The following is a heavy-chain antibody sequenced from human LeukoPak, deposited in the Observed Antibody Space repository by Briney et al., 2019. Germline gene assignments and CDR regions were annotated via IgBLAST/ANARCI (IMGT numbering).Heavy chain of an antibody. D-gene: IGHD6-19*01. CDR1: GYSISSGYY. CDR3: ARGGQWLVRRPFDC. J-gene: IGHJ4*02. CDR2: IYHSGST. V-gene: IGHV4-38-2*02. Sequence: SETLSLTCTVSGYSISSGYYWGWIRQPPGKGLEWIGSIYHSGSTYYNPSLKSRVTISVDTSKNQFSLKLSSVTAADTAVYYCARGGQWLVRRPFDCWGQGTLVTVSS.